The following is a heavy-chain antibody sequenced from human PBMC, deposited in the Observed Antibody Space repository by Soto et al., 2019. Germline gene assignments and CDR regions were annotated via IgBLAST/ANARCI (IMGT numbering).Heavy chain of an antibody. CDR2: VYRTGST. CDR3: ARARATIAAAAIFDC. V-gene: IGHV4-4*02. D-gene: IGHD6-13*01. J-gene: IGHJ4*02. CDR1: GPSISSGCYS. Sequence: PSETLSLTCAVSGPSISSGCYSWSWVRQPPGKGLEWIGEVYRTGSTNYNPSLESRVIVSVDKSKNQFSLKLTSVTAADTAVYYCARARATIAAAAIFDCWGQGTLVTVSS.